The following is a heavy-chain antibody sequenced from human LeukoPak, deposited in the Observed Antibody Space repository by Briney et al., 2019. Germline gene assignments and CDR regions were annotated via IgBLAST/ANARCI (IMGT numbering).Heavy chain of an antibody. CDR1: GGSISSSGYY. CDR3: ARHEYSGSYYGLSWFDP. D-gene: IGHD1-26*01. V-gene: IGHV4-39*01. CDR2: IYYSGST. J-gene: IGHJ5*02. Sequence: SETLSLTCTVSGGSISSSGYYWGWIRQPPGKGLEWIASIYYSGSTYYNPSLKSRVTISVDTSKNQLSLKLSSLTAADTAVYYCARHEYSGSYYGLSWFDPWGQGTLVTVYS.